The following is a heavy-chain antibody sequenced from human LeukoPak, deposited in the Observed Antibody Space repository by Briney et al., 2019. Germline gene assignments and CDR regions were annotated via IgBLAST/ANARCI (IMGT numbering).Heavy chain of an antibody. D-gene: IGHD3-22*01. Sequence: SETLSLTCTVSGYSITSGFYWGWIRQPPGKGLEWIGYIYYSGSTNYNPSLKSRVTISVDTSKNQFSLKLSSVTAADTAVYYCAREYYYDSSGYYLDYWGQGTLVTVSS. J-gene: IGHJ4*02. CDR2: IYYSGST. CDR3: AREYYYDSSGYYLDY. V-gene: IGHV4-61*01. CDR1: GYSITSGFY.